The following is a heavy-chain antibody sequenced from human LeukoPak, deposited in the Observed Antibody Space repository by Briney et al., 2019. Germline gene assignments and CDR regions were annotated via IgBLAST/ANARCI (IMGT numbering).Heavy chain of an antibody. CDR2: INAGNGNT. V-gene: IGHV1-3*01. J-gene: IGHJ6*02. Sequence: ASVKVSCKASGYTFTSYAMHWVRQAPGQRLEWMGWINAGNGNTKYSQKFQGRVTITRDTSASTAYMELSSLRSEDTAVYYCARDGGYSYGFYYYYGMDVWGQGTTVTVSS. CDR1: GYTFTSYA. CDR3: ARDGGYSYGFYYYYGMDV. D-gene: IGHD5-18*01.